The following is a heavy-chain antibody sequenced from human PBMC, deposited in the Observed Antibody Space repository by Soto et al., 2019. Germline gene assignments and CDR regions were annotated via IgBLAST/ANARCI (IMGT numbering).Heavy chain of an antibody. CDR2: INPNSGVT. Sequence: GASVKVSCNASGYTFIDKYIHWVRQAPGQGLEWMGWINPNSGVTTYPQTFQGRVTMTREKSLSTAYMELSGLSSDDTALYYCARDFGSTIGDFDSWGQGTLVTVSS. J-gene: IGHJ4*02. D-gene: IGHD2-8*01. CDR1: GYTFIDKY. CDR3: ARDFGSTIGDFDS. V-gene: IGHV1-2*02.